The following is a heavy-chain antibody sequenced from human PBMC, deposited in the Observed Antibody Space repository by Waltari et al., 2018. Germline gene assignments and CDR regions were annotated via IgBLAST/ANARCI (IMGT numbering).Heavy chain of an antibody. V-gene: IGHV3-30*04. CDR3: ARRSSSGVFRALDI. CDR1: GFTFTRYS. J-gene: IGHJ3*02. CDR2: ISGDGSTE. Sequence: QVHLVESGGGVVQPGRSLRLSCIASGFTFTRYSFHLVRQAPGKGVGWVAFISGDGSTEYYADSVKGRFTISRDNFKNTLFLQMNSLRAEDTAVYHCARRSSSGVFRALDIWGQGTMVSVSS. D-gene: IGHD6-13*01.